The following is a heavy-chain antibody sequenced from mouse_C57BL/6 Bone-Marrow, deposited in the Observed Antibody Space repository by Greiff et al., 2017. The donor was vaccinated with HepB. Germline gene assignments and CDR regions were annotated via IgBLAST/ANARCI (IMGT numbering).Heavy chain of an antibody. CDR3: ARSPYDYDDAMDY. Sequence: QVQLQQSGPELVKPGASVKLSCKASGYTFTSYDINWVKQRPGQGLEWIGWIYPRDGSTKYNEKFKGKATLTADKSSSTAYMQFSSLTSEDSAIYYCARSPYDYDDAMDYWGQGTSVTVSS. J-gene: IGHJ4*01. CDR2: IYPRDGST. D-gene: IGHD2-4*01. V-gene: IGHV1-85*01. CDR1: GYTFTSYD.